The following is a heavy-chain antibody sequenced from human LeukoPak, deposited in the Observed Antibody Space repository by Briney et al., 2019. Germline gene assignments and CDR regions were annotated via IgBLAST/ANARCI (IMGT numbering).Heavy chain of an antibody. CDR3: ARAGATILTPFDY. J-gene: IGHJ4*02. Sequence: GGSLRLSCAASGFTLSTYWINWVRQVPGKGLEWVANIKQDGSEKYYVDSVKGRFSISRDNAKNSLYLQIHTLRPEDTAVYYCARAGATILTPFDYWGQGTPVTVSS. V-gene: IGHV3-7*01. D-gene: IGHD3-3*01. CDR1: GFTLSTYW. CDR2: IKQDGSEK.